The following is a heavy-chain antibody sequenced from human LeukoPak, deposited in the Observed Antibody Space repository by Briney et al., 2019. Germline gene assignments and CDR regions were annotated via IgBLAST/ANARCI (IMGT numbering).Heavy chain of an antibody. CDR1: GFTFSSYE. Sequence: GGSLRLSCAASGFTFSSYEMNWVCQAPGKGLEWMSYLSSSGDSIYYADSVKGRFTISRDNAKNSLYLQMNSLRAEDTAVYYCARGYTKSQGTFDIWGQGTMVTVSS. J-gene: IGHJ3*02. D-gene: IGHD2-8*01. CDR2: LSSSGDSI. V-gene: IGHV3-48*03. CDR3: ARGYTKSQGTFDI.